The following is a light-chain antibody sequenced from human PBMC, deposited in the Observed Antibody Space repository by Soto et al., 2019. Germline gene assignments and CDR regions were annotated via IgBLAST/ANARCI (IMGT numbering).Light chain of an antibody. Sequence: DIQMTQSPSSLSASVGDRVTITCQASQDISNYLNWYQQKPGKAPTLLIYDESNLETGVPSRFSGSGSGTDFTFTISSLQPEDIATYYCQQYDNLPLTFGGGTKVEIK. CDR2: DES. CDR3: QQYDNLPLT. J-gene: IGKJ4*01. CDR1: QDISNY. V-gene: IGKV1-33*01.